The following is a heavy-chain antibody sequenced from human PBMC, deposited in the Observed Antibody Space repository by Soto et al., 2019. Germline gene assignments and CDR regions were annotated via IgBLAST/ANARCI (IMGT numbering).Heavy chain of an antibody. V-gene: IGHV3-15*01. D-gene: IGHD6-6*01. J-gene: IGHJ4*02. Sequence: EVQLVESGGGLVIPGGSLRLSCAASGFTFSNAWLSWVRQAPGKGLEWVGRIKSKTDVGTTDYTAPVKGRFTISRDDSKNTLYLQMNSLKLEDTAVYYCTTGSTSTKNYWGQGTLVTVSS. CDR3: TTGSTSTKNY. CDR2: IKSKTDVGTT. CDR1: GFTFSNAW.